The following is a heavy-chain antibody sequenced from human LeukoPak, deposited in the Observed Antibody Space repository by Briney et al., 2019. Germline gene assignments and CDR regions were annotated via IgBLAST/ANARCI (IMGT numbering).Heavy chain of an antibody. J-gene: IGHJ5*02. Sequence: GGSLRLSCAASGFTFSSYGMHWVRQAPGKGLEWVAVISYDGSNKYYADSVKGRFTISRDNSKNTLYLQMNSLRAEDTAVYYCAKDRGAASEFDPWGQGTLVTVSS. CDR3: AKDRGAASEFDP. CDR1: GFTFSSYG. V-gene: IGHV3-30*18. CDR2: ISYDGSNK. D-gene: IGHD3-10*01.